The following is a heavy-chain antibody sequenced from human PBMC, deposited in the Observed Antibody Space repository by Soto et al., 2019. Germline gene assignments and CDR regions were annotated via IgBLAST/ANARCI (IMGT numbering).Heavy chain of an antibody. CDR2: IYPGDSDT. V-gene: IGHV5-51*03. J-gene: IGHJ6*02. Sequence: GRSLKISCKHSGFNFPSYWIGWVRQMPGKGLECMGIIYPGDSDTRYSPSFQGQVTISADKSISTAYLQWSSLKASDTAMYYCARPTNRGKYYYGMDVWGQGTLVTVSS. D-gene: IGHD2-8*01. CDR1: GFNFPSYW. CDR3: ARPTNRGKYYYGMDV.